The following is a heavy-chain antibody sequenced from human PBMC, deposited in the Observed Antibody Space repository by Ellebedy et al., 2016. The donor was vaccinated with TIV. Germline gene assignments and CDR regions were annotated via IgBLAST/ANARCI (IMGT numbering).Heavy chain of an antibody. J-gene: IGHJ4*02. Sequence: GGSLRLSCEVSGFRVSDSNMNWVRQAPGKGLEWVSLMYGGGATYHADSVKGRFTVSRDTSKNTLYLQMSSLRAEDTAVYYCARGRDFYGSGSYPLDVWGQGTLVTVSS. CDR3: ARGRDFYGSGSYPLDV. D-gene: IGHD3-10*01. CDR2: MYGGGAT. CDR1: GFRVSDSN. V-gene: IGHV3-53*01.